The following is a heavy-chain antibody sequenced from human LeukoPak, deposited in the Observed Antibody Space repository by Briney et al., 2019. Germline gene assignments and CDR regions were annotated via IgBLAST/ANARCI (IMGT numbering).Heavy chain of an antibody. CDR3: ARETYYYDSSGYYSSFDY. Sequence: TSQTLSLTCTVSGGSISSGDYYWSWIRQPPGKGLEGIGYIYYSGSTYYNPSLKSRVTISVDTSKNQFSLKLSSVTAADTAVYYCARETYYYDSSGYYSSFDYWGQGTLVTVSS. D-gene: IGHD3-22*01. CDR2: IYYSGST. J-gene: IGHJ4*02. CDR1: GGSISSGDYY. V-gene: IGHV4-30-4*08.